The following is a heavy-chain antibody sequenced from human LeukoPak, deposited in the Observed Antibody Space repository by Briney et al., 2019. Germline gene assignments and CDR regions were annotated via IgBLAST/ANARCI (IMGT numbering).Heavy chain of an antibody. J-gene: IGHJ3*02. V-gene: IGHV4-61*02. CDR3: ARGGGDDYGDSDAFDI. Sequence: SETLSLTCTVSGGSISSGSYYWSWIRQPAGKGLEWIGRIYTSGSTNYNPSLKSRVTISVDTSKNQFSLKLSSVTAADTAVYYCARGGGDDYGDSDAFDIWGQGTMVTVSS. D-gene: IGHD4-17*01. CDR1: GGSISSGSYY. CDR2: IYTSGST.